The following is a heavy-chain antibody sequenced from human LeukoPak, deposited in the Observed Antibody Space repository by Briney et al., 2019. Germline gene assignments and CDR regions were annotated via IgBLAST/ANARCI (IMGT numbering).Heavy chain of an antibody. D-gene: IGHD4/OR15-4a*01. CDR1: GGSISSSSDY. J-gene: IGHJ4*02. Sequence: SETLSLTCTVAGGSISSSSDYWGWVRQPPGKGLEWIATIYYIGSTQYNPSLKSRVTISVDTSKNQFSLNINSVTAADTAVYYCARDLGGGAHFDYWGQGTLVTVSS. V-gene: IGHV4-39*07. CDR3: ARDLGGGAHFDY. CDR2: IYYIGST.